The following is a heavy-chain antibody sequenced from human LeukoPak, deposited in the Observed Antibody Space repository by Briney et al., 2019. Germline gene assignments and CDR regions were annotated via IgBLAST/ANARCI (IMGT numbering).Heavy chain of an antibody. Sequence: SETLSLTCTVSGGSISSYCWSWIRQPPGKGLEWIGYIYYSGSTNYNPSLKSRVAISVDTSKNQFSLKLSSVTAADTAVYYCARRYCTNGVCNFDYWGQGTLVTVSS. CDR1: GGSISSYC. V-gene: IGHV4-59*08. D-gene: IGHD2-8*01. CDR2: IYYSGST. CDR3: ARRYCTNGVCNFDY. J-gene: IGHJ4*02.